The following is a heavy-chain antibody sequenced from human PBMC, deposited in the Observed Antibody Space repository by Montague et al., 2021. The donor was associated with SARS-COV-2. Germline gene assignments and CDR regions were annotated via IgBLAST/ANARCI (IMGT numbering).Heavy chain of an antibody. Sequence: TLSLTCTVSGGSISSGGYYWSWIRQHPGKGLEWIGYIDNSGTTHYXXXLKSRVTISVDTSKNHFSLNLSSVTAADTAVYYCARDPGYYDSRGYSYAVFESWGQGTKVTVSS. D-gene: IGHD3-16*01. CDR3: ARDPGYYDSRGYSYAVFES. CDR2: IDNSGTT. J-gene: IGHJ3*02. CDR1: GGSISSGGYY. V-gene: IGHV4-31*03.